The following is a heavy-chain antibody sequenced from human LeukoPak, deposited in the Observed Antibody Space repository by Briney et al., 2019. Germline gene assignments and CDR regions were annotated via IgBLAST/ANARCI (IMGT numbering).Heavy chain of an antibody. J-gene: IGHJ4*02. CDR2: ISGSGGST. Sequence: PGGSLRLSCVASGFTFSIYTMSWVRQAPGKGLEWVSAISGSGGSTYYADSVKGRFTISRDNSKNTLYLQMNSLRAEDTAVYYCAKDGDGVVVPATTDYWGQGTLVTVSS. V-gene: IGHV3-23*01. CDR3: AKDGDGVVVPATTDY. CDR1: GFTFSIYT. D-gene: IGHD2-2*01.